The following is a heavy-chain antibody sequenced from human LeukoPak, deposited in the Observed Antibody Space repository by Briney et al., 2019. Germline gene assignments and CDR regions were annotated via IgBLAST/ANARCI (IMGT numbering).Heavy chain of an antibody. J-gene: IGHJ4*02. Sequence: GGSLRLSCAASGFSILTYDMNWVRQAPGKGLEWLTILWSDGATKYYADSVKGRFTISRDNSKNTLSLQMNSLRAEDTAVYYCARGRYGSGSFDYWGQGALVTVSS. CDR1: GFSILTYD. CDR2: LWSDGATK. D-gene: IGHD3-10*01. V-gene: IGHV3-33*01. CDR3: ARGRYGSGSFDY.